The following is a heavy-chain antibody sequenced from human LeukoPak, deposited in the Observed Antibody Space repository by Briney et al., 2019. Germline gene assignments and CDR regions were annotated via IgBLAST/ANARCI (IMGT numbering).Heavy chain of an antibody. CDR1: GFTFSSYA. V-gene: IGHV3-30-3*01. CDR3: ARDQVLRFLEWLIDY. Sequence: GGSLRLSCAASGFTFSSYAMHWVRQAPGKGLERVAVISYDGSNKYYADSVKGRFTISRDNSKNTLYLQMNSLRAEDTAVYYCARDQVLRFLEWLIDYWGQGTLVTVSS. CDR2: ISYDGSNK. J-gene: IGHJ4*02. D-gene: IGHD3-3*01.